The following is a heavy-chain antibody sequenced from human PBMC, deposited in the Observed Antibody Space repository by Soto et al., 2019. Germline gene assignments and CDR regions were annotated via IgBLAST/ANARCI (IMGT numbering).Heavy chain of an antibody. V-gene: IGHV3-23*01. CDR3: AKDRVMVAATTVPWYYYHGMDV. Sequence: GGSLRLSWAASGFTFSGLAIRWVRQAPGKGLEWVSAISGSGGSTYYADSVKGRFTISRDNSKNTLYLQMNSLRAEDTAVYYCAKDRVMVAATTVPWYYYHGMDVWGQGTTVTVSS. CDR2: ISGSGGST. J-gene: IGHJ6*02. CDR1: GFTFSGLA. D-gene: IGHD2-15*01.